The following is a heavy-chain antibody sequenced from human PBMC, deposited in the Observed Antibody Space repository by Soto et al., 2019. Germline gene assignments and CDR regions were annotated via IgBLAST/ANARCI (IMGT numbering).Heavy chain of an antibody. CDR3: ATERIVGSPGGWAFDI. CDR1: GYTFTSYG. D-gene: IGHD1-26*01. Sequence: QVQLVQSGAEVKKPGASVKVSCKASGYTFTSYGISWVRQAPGQGLEWMGWISAYNGNTNYAQKRQGRVTMTTDTSTSTSYMERRSLRSDDTAVDYCATERIVGSPGGWAFDIWGQGTMVTVSS. V-gene: IGHV1-18*01. J-gene: IGHJ3*02. CDR2: ISAYNGNT.